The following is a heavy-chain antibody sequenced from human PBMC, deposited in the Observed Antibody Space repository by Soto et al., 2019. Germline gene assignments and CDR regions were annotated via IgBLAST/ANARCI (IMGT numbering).Heavy chain of an antibody. D-gene: IGHD2-15*01. Sequence: ASVKVSCKASGYTFTSYYMHWVRQAPGQGLEWMGIINPSGGSASYAQKFQGRVTMTRDTSTSTVYMELSSLRSEDTAVYYCASPLSTTPFYYYYGMDVWGQGTTVTVSS. CDR1: GYTFTSYY. CDR3: ASPLSTTPFYYYYGMDV. CDR2: INPSGGSA. J-gene: IGHJ6*02. V-gene: IGHV1-46*01.